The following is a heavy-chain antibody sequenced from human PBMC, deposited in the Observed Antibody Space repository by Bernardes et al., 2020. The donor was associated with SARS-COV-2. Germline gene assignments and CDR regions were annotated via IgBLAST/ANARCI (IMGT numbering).Heavy chain of an antibody. J-gene: IGHJ6*02. CDR2: LSAIGGSP. Sequence: GGSLRSSCVASGFTFRKTAMTWVRQVPGPGLAWVSALSAIGGSPYYAESVKGRFTISRDNSRNTLYLEMNSLRAEDTAVYYCSKNAKYSSSSMEVWGQGTTVTVS. CDR3: SKNAKYSSSSMEV. CDR1: GFTFRKTA. V-gene: IGHV3-23*01. D-gene: IGHD6-6*01.